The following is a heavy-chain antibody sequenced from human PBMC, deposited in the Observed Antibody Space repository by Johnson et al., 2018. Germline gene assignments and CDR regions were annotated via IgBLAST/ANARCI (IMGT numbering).Heavy chain of an antibody. CDR1: GGSFSGYY. Sequence: QVQLQQWGAGLLKPSETLSLTCAVYGGSFSGYYWSWIRQPPGKGLEWIGEINHSGSTNYNPSLKSRVTISVDTSKNQFSLKLSSVTAADTAVYYCARVTPGSGDLRDGFYYYYYIDVWGKGTTVTVSS. CDR2: INHSGST. J-gene: IGHJ6*03. D-gene: IGHD3-10*01. V-gene: IGHV4-34*01. CDR3: ARVTPGSGDLRDGFYYYYYIDV.